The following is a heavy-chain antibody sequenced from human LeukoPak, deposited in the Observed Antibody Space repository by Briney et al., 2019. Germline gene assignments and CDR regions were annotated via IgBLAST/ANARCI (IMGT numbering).Heavy chain of an antibody. CDR1: GYTFTGYY. V-gene: IGHV1-2*02. Sequence: EASVTVSCKASGYTFTGYYMHWVRQAPGQGLEWMGWINPNSGGTNYAQNFQGRVTMTRDTSISTAYMEVSRLRSDDTAVYYCAREDSSGYDYWGQGTLVPVSS. J-gene: IGHJ4*02. D-gene: IGHD3-22*01. CDR3: AREDSSGYDY. CDR2: INPNSGGT.